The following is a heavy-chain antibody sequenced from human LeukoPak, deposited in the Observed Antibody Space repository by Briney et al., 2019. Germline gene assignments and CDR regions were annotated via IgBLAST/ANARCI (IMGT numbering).Heavy chain of an antibody. V-gene: IGHV3-66*02. CDR3: ARLGGKQLVRYYQYYMDV. D-gene: IGHD6-6*01. CDR2: IYSYGST. J-gene: IGHJ6*03. CDR1: GFTVSSNY. Sequence: GGSLRLSCAASGFTVSSNYMSWVRQAPGKGLEGVSVIYSYGSTYYADSVKGRFTISRDNSKNTLYLQMNSLRVEDTAVYYCARLGGKQLVRYYQYYMDVWGKGITVTVSS.